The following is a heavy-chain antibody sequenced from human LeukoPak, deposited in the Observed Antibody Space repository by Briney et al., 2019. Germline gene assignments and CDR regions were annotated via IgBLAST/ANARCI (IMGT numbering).Heavy chain of an antibody. V-gene: IGHV3-21*01. CDR2: ISSSSSYI. CDR1: GFTFSSYS. J-gene: IGHJ6*02. D-gene: IGHD6-19*01. CDR3: ARVKGDSSGWYYYYGMDV. Sequence: PGGSLRLSCAASGFTFSSYSMNWVRQAPGKGLEWVSSISSSSSYIYYADSVKGRFTISRDNAKNSLYLQMNSLRAEDTAVYYCARVKGDSSGWYYYYGMDVWGQGTTVTVSS.